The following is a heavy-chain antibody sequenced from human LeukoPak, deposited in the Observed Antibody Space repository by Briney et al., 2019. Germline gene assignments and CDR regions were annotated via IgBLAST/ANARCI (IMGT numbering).Heavy chain of an antibody. CDR1: GYTFNRYA. J-gene: IGHJ4*02. Sequence: ASVKVSCKASGYTFNRYAMHWVRQAPGQRLEWMGWINTGNGNTKSSQKFQGRVTTIRDTFASTAYMELSNLRSEDTAIYYCARDAYYASGSYYNGCFDIWGQGTLVTVSS. CDR2: INTGNGNT. CDR3: ARDAYYASGSYYNGCFDI. D-gene: IGHD3-10*01. V-gene: IGHV1-3*04.